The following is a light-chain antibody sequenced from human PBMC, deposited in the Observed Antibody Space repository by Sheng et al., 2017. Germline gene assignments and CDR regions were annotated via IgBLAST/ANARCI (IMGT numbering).Light chain of an antibody. CDR3: QQYYSFPFT. Sequence: AIRMTQSPSSFSASTGDRITITCRASQGISDYLAWYQQRPGKAPKLLIYGASTLQGGVSSRFSGSGSGTDFTLTIRSLQSEDFATYYCQQYYSFPFTFGPGTKVDFK. CDR1: QGISDY. J-gene: IGKJ3*01. CDR2: GAS. V-gene: IGKV1-8*01.